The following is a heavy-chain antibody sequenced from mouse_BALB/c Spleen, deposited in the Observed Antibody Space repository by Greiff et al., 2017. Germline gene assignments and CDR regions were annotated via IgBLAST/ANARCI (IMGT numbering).Heavy chain of an antibody. V-gene: IGHV2-4-1*01. CDR1: GFSLPSYG. CDR3: ARNYRYDVCWYFDV. Sequence: QVQLQQSGPGLVQPSQSLSITCTVSGFSLPSYGVHWVRQSPGKGLEWLGVIWSGGSTDYNAAFISRLSISKDNSKSQVFFKMNSLQADDTAIYYSARNYRYDVCWYFDVWGAVTTVTVSS. J-gene: IGHJ1*01. D-gene: IGHD2-14*01. CDR2: IWSGGST.